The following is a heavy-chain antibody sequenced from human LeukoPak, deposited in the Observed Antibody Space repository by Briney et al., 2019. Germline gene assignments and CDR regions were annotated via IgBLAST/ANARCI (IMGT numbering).Heavy chain of an antibody. J-gene: IGHJ5*02. Sequence: SETLSLTCAVYGGSFSGYYWSWIRQPPGKGLEWIGEINHSGSTNYNPSLKSRVTISVDTSKNQFSLKLSSVTAADTAVYYCARAYDFWSGRRSNWFDPWGQGTLVTVSP. V-gene: IGHV4-34*01. CDR1: GGSFSGYY. D-gene: IGHD3-3*01. CDR2: INHSGST. CDR3: ARAYDFWSGRRSNWFDP.